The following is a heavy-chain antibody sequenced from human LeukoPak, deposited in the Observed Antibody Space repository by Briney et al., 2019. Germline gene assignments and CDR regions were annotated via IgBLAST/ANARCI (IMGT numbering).Heavy chain of an antibody. Sequence: ASVKVSCKASGGTFSSYAISWVRQAPGQGLEWMGGIIPIFGTANYAQKFQGRVTITADESTSTAYMELSSLRSEDTAVYYCARPNGPGIAALRDAFDIWGQGTMVTVSS. CDR1: GGTFSSYA. D-gene: IGHD6-6*01. CDR2: IIPIFGTA. CDR3: ARPNGPGIAALRDAFDI. V-gene: IGHV1-69*13. J-gene: IGHJ3*02.